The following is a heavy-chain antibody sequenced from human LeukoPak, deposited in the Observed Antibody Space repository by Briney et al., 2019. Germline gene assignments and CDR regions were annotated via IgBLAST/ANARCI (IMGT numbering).Heavy chain of an antibody. CDR1: GGSFSGYY. V-gene: IGHV4-34*01. J-gene: IGHJ5*02. Sequence: KPSETLSLTCAVYGGSFSGYYWSWIRQPPGKGLEWIGEINHSGSTNYNPSLKSRVTISVGTSKNQFSLKLSSVTAADTAVYYCARGLGITMVRGVTRNWFDPWGQGTLVTVSS. D-gene: IGHD3-10*01. CDR3: ARGLGITMVRGVTRNWFDP. CDR2: INHSGST.